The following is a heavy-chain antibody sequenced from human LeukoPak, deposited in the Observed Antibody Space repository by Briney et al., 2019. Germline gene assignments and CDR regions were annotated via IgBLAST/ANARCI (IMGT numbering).Heavy chain of an antibody. D-gene: IGHD6-13*01. V-gene: IGHV3-49*04. CDR1: RFSFGDYA. Sequence: GRSLRLSCTASRFSFGDYAMSWVRQGPGKGLEWVGFIRSKAYGGTTEYAASVKGRFTISRDDSKSIAYLQMNSLKTEDTAVYYCTRVGIAALRFDYWGQGTLVTVSS. CDR3: TRVGIAALRFDY. J-gene: IGHJ4*02. CDR2: IRSKAYGGTT.